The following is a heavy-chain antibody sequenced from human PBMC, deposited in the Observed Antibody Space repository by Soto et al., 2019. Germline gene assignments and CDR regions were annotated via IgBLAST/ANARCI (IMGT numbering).Heavy chain of an antibody. Sequence: QVQLQESGPGLVKPSETLSLTCTVSGGSISSYYWSWIRQPPGKGLEWIGYIYYIGSTNYNPAPKSRVTLSVDTSKNQFSLKLSSVTAADTAVYYCARFNWYFDLWGRGTLVTVSS. J-gene: IGHJ2*01. CDR1: GGSISSYY. CDR2: IYYIGST. V-gene: IGHV4-59*08. CDR3: ARFNWYFDL.